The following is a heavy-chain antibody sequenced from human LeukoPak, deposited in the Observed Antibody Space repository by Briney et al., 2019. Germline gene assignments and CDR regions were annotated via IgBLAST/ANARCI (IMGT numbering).Heavy chain of an antibody. CDR2: IYYSGST. D-gene: IGHD1-7*01. Sequence: SETLSLTCTVSGGSISSSSYYWGWIRQPPGKGLEWIGSIYYSGSTYYNPSLENRVTISVDTSKNQFSLKVTSVTAADTSVYYCARLPELLNDPFDYWGQGTLVTVSS. CDR3: ARLPELLNDPFDY. J-gene: IGHJ4*02. CDR1: GGSISSSSYY. V-gene: IGHV4-39*01.